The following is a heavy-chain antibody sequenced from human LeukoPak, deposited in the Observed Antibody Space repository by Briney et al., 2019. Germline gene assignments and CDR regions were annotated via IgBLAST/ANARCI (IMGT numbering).Heavy chain of an antibody. CDR3: AVGKVRIDPLDY. D-gene: IGHD3-10*01. V-gene: IGHV1-45*02. Sequence: SVKVSCKASGYTFTYRYLHWVRQAPGQALEWMGWITPFNGNTNYAQKFQDRVTITRDRSMSTAYMELSSLRSEDTAMYYCAVGKVRIDPLDYWGQGTLVTVSS. CDR2: ITPFNGNT. CDR1: GYTFTYRY. J-gene: IGHJ4*02.